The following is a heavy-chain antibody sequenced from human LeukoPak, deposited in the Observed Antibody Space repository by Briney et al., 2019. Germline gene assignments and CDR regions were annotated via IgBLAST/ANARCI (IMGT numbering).Heavy chain of an antibody. CDR1: GYTFSNYG. CDR2: ISIYNGNT. Sequence: ASVNASCKASGYTFSNYGISWVRQAPRQGLQWLGWISIYNGNTNYAHNVQGRVTMTTDTSTNTAYMELRSLRSDDTAVYYCARDPYDTTGYYYFDYWGQGTLVTVSS. D-gene: IGHD3-22*01. J-gene: IGHJ4*02. V-gene: IGHV1-18*01. CDR3: ARDPYDTTGYYYFDY.